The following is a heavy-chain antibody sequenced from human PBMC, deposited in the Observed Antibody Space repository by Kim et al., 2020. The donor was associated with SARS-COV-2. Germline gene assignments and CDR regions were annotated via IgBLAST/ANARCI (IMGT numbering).Heavy chain of an antibody. V-gene: IGHV3-9*01. J-gene: IGHJ6*02. Sequence: GGSLRLSCAASGFTFGDYAIHWVRQAPGKGLEWVSGISWNSGSIVYADSVKGRFTISRDNAKNSLYLQMNSLRAEDTALYYCAKDISWFGTYYYGMDVWGQGTTVTVSS. CDR3: AKDISWFGTYYYGMDV. CDR2: ISWNSGSI. CDR1: GFTFGDYA. D-gene: IGHD3-10*01.